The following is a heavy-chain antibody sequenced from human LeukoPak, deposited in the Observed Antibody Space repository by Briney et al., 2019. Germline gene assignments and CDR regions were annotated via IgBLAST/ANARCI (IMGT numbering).Heavy chain of an antibody. CDR1: GFIFSSYS. V-gene: IGHV3-21*01. D-gene: IGHD3-3*01. CDR2: ISSSSSYI. Sequence: GGSLRLSCAASGFIFSSYSMNWVRQAPGKGLEGVSSISSSSSYIYYADSVKGRFTISRDNAKNSLYLQMNSLGAEDTALYYCARDFFWSGYGAFDYWGQGTLVTVSS. J-gene: IGHJ4*02. CDR3: ARDFFWSGYGAFDY.